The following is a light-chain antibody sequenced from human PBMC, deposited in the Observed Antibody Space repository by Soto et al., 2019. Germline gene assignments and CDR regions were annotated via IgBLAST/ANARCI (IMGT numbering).Light chain of an antibody. V-gene: IGKV3-15*01. J-gene: IGKJ2*01. CDR2: GAS. CDR1: QSVSAN. CDR3: QQYNNWPPYT. Sequence: EIVLTQSPGTLSLSPGERVTLSWRASQSVSANLAWYQKKPGQAPRLLVYGASTRATGIPARVSGSGSGTELTLTISSLQSEDFAVYYCQQYNNWPPYTFGQGTKVDIK.